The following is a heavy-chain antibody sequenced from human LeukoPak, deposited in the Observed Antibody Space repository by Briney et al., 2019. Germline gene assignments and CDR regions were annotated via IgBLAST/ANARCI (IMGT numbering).Heavy chain of an antibody. CDR2: INPSGGST. CDR3: ARDLAYCGGDCYSDY. V-gene: IGHV1-46*01. Sequence: ASVKVSCEASGYTFTSYYMHWVRQAPGQGLEWMGIINPSGGSTSYAQKFQGRVTMTRDMSTSTVYMELSSLRSEDTAVYYCARDLAYCGGDCYSDYWGQGTLVTVSS. J-gene: IGHJ4*02. CDR1: GYTFTSYY. D-gene: IGHD2-21*02.